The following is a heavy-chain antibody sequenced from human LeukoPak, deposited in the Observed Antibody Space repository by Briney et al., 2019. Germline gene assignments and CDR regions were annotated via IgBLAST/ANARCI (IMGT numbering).Heavy chain of an antibody. CDR1: GYTFTSYG. CDR3: ARGATYYYDSSGYYFDY. Sequence: GASAKVSCKASGYTFTSYGISWVRQAPGQGLEWMGWISAYNGNTNYAQKLQGRVTMTTDTSTSTAYMELRSLRSDDTAVYYCARGATYYYDSSGYYFDYWGQGTLVTVSS. D-gene: IGHD3-22*01. J-gene: IGHJ4*02. CDR2: ISAYNGNT. V-gene: IGHV1-18*01.